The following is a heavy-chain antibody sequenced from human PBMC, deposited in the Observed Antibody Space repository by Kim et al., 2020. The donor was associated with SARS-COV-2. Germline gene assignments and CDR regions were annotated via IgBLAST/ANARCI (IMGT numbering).Heavy chain of an antibody. CDR3: ARDKGLVGATISY. CDR2: ISYDGSNK. Sequence: GGSLRLSCAASGFTFSSYAMHWVRQAPGKGLEWVAVISYDGSNKYYADSVKGRFTSSRDNSKNTLYLQMNSLRAEDTAVYYCARDKGLVGATISYWGQGTLVTVSS. J-gene: IGHJ4*02. CDR1: GFTFSSYA. V-gene: IGHV3-30*04. D-gene: IGHD1-26*01.